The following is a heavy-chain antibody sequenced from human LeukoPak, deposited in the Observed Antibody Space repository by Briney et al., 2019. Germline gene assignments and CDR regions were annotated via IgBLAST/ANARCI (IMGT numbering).Heavy chain of an antibody. J-gene: IGHJ6*03. CDR3: ARDETMTTVTTWPYYYMDV. CDR2: IIPIFGTA. CDR1: GGTFSSYA. V-gene: IGHV1-69*05. D-gene: IGHD4-17*01. Sequence: GSSVKVSCKASGGTFSSYAISWVRQAPGQGLEWMGGIIPIFGTANYAQKFQGRVTITTDESTSTAYMELSSLRSEDTAVYYCARDETMTTVTTWPYYYMDVWGKGTTVTVSS.